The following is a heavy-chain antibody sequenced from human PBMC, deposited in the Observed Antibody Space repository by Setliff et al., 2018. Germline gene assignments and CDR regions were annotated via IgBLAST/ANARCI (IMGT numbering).Heavy chain of an antibody. CDR1: EFTVSNNE. CDR2: ISSSSSYI. D-gene: IGHD5-18*01. Sequence: PGGSLRLSCAASEFTVSNNEMSWVRQAPGKGLEWVSSISSSSSYIYYADSVQGRFTISRDNAKNSLYLQMNSLRAEDTAVYYCARAADSYGPPRSYMDVWGKGTTVTVSS. V-gene: IGHV3-21*01. J-gene: IGHJ6*03. CDR3: ARAADSYGPPRSYMDV.